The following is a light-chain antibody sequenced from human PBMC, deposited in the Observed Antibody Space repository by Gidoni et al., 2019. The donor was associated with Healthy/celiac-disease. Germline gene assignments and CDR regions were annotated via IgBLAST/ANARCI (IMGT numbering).Light chain of an antibody. CDR1: SSDVGGYNY. Sequence: QSALPHPASVSGSPGPSITISCTGTSSDVGGYNYASWYQQHPGKAPKLMIYDVSNRPSGVSNRFSGSKSGNTASLTISGLQAEDEADYYCSSYTSSSTGVFGTGTKVTVL. CDR3: SSYTSSSTGV. V-gene: IGLV2-14*03. J-gene: IGLJ1*01. CDR2: DVS.